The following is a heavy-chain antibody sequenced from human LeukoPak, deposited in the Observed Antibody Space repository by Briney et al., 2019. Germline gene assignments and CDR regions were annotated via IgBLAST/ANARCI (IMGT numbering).Heavy chain of an antibody. CDR1: GGSFSGYY. D-gene: IGHD6-19*01. V-gene: IGHV4-34*01. CDR3: TCHSGWSGPSE. J-gene: IGHJ4*02. CDR2: INHSGST. Sequence: SETLSLTCAVYGGSFSGYYWSWIRQPPGKGLEWIGEINHSGSTNYNPSLKSRVTISVDTSKNQFSLELTSVTAADTAVYYCTCHSGWSGPSEWGQGTLVIVSS.